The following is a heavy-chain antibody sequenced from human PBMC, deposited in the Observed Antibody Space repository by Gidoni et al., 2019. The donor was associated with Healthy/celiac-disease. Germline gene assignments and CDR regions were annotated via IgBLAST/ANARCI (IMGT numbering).Heavy chain of an antibody. J-gene: IGHJ6*02. CDR1: GGSISSGYYY. D-gene: IGHD3-22*01. CDR2: IYYSGST. V-gene: IGHV4-30-4*01. CDR3: ARADYYDSSDHPRTYYYYGMDV. Sequence: QVQLQESGPGLVKPSQTLSLTCTISGGSISSGYYYWSWIRQPPGKGLEWIGYIYYSGSTYYNPSIKSRVTISVETPKNQFSLKLSSVTAADTAVYYCARADYYDSSDHPRTYYYYGMDVWGRGTTVTVSS.